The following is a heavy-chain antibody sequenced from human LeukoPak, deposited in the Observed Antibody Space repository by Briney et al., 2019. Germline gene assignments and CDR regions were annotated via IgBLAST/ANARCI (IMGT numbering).Heavy chain of an antibody. CDR1: GVSSSGYY. J-gene: IGHJ6*03. CDR2: INHSGST. V-gene: IGHV4-34*01. CDR3: ARVSYYYYMDV. Sequence: SETLSLTCAVYGVSSSGYYCSWIREPPGQGLEWIGEINHSGSTNYHPSLKSRVTISVDTSKNQFSLKLSSVTAADTAVYYCARVSYYYYMDVWGKGTTVTISS.